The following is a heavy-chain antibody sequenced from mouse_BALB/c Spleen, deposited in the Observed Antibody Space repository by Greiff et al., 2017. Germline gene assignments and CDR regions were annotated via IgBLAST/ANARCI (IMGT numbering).Heavy chain of an antibody. V-gene: IGHV3-6*02. J-gene: IGHJ2*01. CDR2: ISYDGSN. D-gene: IGHD2-3*01. CDR1: GYSITSGYY. CDR3: AIYDGYYPHY. Sequence: EVQLQQSGPGLVKPSQSLSLTCSVTGYSITSGYYWNWIRQFPGNKLEWMGYISYDGSNNYNPSLKNRISITRDTSKNQFFLKLNSVTTEDTATYYCAIYDGYYPHYWGQGTTLTVSS.